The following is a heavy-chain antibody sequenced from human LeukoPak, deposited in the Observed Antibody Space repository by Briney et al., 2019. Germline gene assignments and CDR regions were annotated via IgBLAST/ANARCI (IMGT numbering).Heavy chain of an antibody. CDR2: IYYSGST. J-gene: IGHJ4*02. CDR1: GGSISRSSYY. V-gene: IGHV4-61*05. CDR3: AGGVSGSSGWYNPLGVYFDY. D-gene: IGHD6-19*01. Sequence: PSETLSLTCSVSGGSISRSSYYWSWLRQPPGKGLEWIAYIYYSGSTNYNPSRKSRVTISVDTSKNQFSLKLSSVTAADTAVYYCAGGVSGSSGWYNPLGVYFDYWGQGTLVTVSS.